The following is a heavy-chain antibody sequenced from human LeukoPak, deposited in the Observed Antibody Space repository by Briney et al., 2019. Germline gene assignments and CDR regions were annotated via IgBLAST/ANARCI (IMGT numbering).Heavy chain of an antibody. CDR2: ISYDGSNK. Sequence: PGGSLRLSCAASGFTFSSYSMNWVRQAPGKGLEWVAVISYDGSNKYYADSVKGRFTISRDNSKNSLYLQMNSLRAEDTALYYCAKDLEADTAMGHAFDIWGQGTMVTVSS. CDR1: GFTFSSYS. V-gene: IGHV3-30*18. J-gene: IGHJ3*02. D-gene: IGHD5-18*01. CDR3: AKDLEADTAMGHAFDI.